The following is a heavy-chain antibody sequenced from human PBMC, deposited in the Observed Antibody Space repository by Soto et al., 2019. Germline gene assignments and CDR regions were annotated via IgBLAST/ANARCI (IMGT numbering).Heavy chain of an antibody. J-gene: IGHJ4*02. CDR2: IGSNGGST. CDR3: ARQWLDSYYFDY. V-gene: IGHV3-64*01. D-gene: IGHD6-19*01. Sequence: EVQLVESGGGLVQPGGSLSLSCAASGLTFSSNARHWARRPPGKGLENVSGIGSNGGSTHYANSVKGRFTISRDNSKNTLYLQMGSLRAEDMAVYYCARQWLDSYYFDYWGQGTLVTVSS. CDR1: GLTFSSNA.